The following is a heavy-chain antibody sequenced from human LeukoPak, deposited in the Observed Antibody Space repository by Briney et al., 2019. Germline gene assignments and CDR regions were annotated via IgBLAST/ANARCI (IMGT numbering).Heavy chain of an antibody. CDR2: INPNSGGT. V-gene: IGHV1-2*02. Sequence: GASVKVSCKASGYTFTCYYMHWVRQAPGQGLEWMGWINPNSGGTNYAQKFQGRVTMTRDTSISTAYMELSRLRSDDTAVYYCARGRGFSSSWYGYWGQGTLVTVSS. CDR1: GYTFTCYY. J-gene: IGHJ4*02. D-gene: IGHD6-13*01. CDR3: ARGRGFSSSWYGY.